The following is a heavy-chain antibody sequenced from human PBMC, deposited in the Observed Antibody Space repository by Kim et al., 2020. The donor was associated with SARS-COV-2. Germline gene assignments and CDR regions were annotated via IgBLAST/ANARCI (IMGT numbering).Heavy chain of an antibody. CDR2: T. Sequence: TAYADSVKGRFTVSRDNAKNTLYLQMDSLRAEDTAMYYCARDALRSFDYCGQGTLVTVSS. V-gene: IGHV3-74*03. CDR3: ARDALRSFDY. J-gene: IGHJ4*02.